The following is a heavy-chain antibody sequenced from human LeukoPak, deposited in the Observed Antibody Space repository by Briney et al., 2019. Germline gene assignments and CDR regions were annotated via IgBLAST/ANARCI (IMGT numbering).Heavy chain of an antibody. CDR3: AKVPRSYYYYYYMDV. J-gene: IGHJ6*03. CDR1: GGSFSGYY. Sequence: PSETLSLTCAVYGGSFSGYYWSWIRQPPGNGLEWIGEIKHSGSTNYNPSLKTRVTIPVDTSKNQFSLKLSSVTAADTAVYYCAKVPRSYYYYYYMDVWGKGTTVTVSS. V-gene: IGHV4-34*01. CDR2: IKHSGST.